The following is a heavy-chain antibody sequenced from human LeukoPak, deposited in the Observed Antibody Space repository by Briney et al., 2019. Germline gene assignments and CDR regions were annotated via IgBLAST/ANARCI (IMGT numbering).Heavy chain of an antibody. D-gene: IGHD3-22*01. V-gene: IGHV4-30-4*01. CDR2: TYYSGST. CDR1: GVSISSGDYY. J-gene: IGHJ5*02. Sequence: PSQTLSPTCTVSGVSISSGDYYWSWIRQPPGKGLEWIGYTYYSGSTYYNPSLKSRVTISVDTSKNQFSLKLSSVTTADTAVYYCARPYYYDSRIDPWGQGTRVTVSS. CDR3: ARPYYYDSRIDP.